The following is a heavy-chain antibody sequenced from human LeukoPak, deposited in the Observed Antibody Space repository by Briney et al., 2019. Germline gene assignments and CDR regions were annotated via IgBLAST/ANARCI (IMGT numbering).Heavy chain of an antibody. CDR2: FYYSGST. D-gene: IGHD6-19*01. J-gene: IGHJ4*02. V-gene: IGHV4-59*01. CDR1: GGSISSYY. CDR3: ARDRSGYNSGWYHLAY. Sequence: SETLSLTCTVSGGSISSYYWSWIRQPPGKGLEWIGYFYYSGSTNYNPSLKSRITISVDTSKNQFSLKLSSVTAADTAVYYCARDRSGYNSGWYHLAYWGQGTLVTVSS.